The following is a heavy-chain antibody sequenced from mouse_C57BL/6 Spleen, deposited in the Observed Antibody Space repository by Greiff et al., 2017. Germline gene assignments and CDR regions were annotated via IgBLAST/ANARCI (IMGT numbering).Heavy chain of an antibody. D-gene: IGHD2-3*01. V-gene: IGHV1-74*01. CDR3: AMGLLPYYYAMDY. Sequence: QVQLQQPGAELVKPGASVKVSCTASGYTFTSYWMPWVKQRPGQGLEWIGRIHPSDSDTNYNQKFKGKATLTVDKSSSTAYMQLSSLTSEDSAVYYCAMGLLPYYYAMDYWGQGTSVTVSS. CDR2: IHPSDSDT. J-gene: IGHJ4*01. CDR1: GYTFTSYW.